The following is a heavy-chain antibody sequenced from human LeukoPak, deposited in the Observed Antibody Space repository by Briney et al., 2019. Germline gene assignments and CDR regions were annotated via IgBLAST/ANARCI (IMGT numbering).Heavy chain of an antibody. J-gene: IGHJ4*02. CDR3: ASEGD. CDR2: IYTEGTT. Sequence: PGGSLRLSCAVSGFTVSSNYFSWVRQAPGKGLEWVSVIYTEGTTYYAASVKGRFIISRDNSKNTVYLQMNSLRVEDTAVYYCASEGDWGQGTLVTVSS. V-gene: IGHV3-66*02. D-gene: IGHD3-16*01. CDR1: GFTVSSNY.